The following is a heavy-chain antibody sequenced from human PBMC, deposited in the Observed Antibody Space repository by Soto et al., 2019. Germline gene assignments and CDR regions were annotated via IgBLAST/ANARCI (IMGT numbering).Heavy chain of an antibody. Sequence: GGSLRLSCAASGFTFSSYEMNWVRQAPGQGLEWVSYISSSGSTIYYADSVKGRFTISRDNAKNSLYLQMNSLRAEDTAVYYCARDPGWYRAFDIWGQGTMVTVSS. V-gene: IGHV3-48*03. D-gene: IGHD6-19*01. J-gene: IGHJ3*02. CDR2: ISSSGSTI. CDR3: ARDPGWYRAFDI. CDR1: GFTFSSYE.